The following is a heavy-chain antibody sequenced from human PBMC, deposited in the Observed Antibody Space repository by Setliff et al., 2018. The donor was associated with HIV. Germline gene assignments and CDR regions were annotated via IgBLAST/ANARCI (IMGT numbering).Heavy chain of an antibody. J-gene: IGHJ4*02. V-gene: IGHV4-4*08. Sequence: SETLSLSCAASGFSFKSAWMSWIRQPPGKGLEWIGYIYTSGSTKYNPSLNSRVTISVDTSKDQFSLKLSSVTAADTAVYYCARLKLSGVIDYWGQGTLVTVSS. CDR3: ARLKLSGVIDY. D-gene: IGHD2-8*01. CDR2: IYTSGST. CDR1: GFSFKSAW.